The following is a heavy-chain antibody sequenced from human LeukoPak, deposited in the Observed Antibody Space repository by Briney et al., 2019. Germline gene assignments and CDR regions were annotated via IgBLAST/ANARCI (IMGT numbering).Heavy chain of an antibody. CDR2: IFYSGIT. J-gene: IGHJ3*02. D-gene: IGHD2-2*01. Sequence: SETLSLTCTLSGDSISSTSFYWAWIRQPPGKGLECIGTIFYSGITYYSSSLKSRVTISVDSSKNQFSLKLSSVTVADTAVYFSARSGPAAGRPDASDIWGQGTMVTVSS. V-gene: IGHV4-39*07. CDR3: ARSGPAAGRPDASDI. CDR1: GDSISSTSFY.